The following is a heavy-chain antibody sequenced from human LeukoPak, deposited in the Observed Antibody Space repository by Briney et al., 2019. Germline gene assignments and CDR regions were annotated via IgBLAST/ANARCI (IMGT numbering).Heavy chain of an antibody. Sequence: SETLSLTCTVSGYSISSGYYWGWIRQPPGKGLEWIGSIYHSGSTYYNPSLKSRVTISVDTSKNQFSLKLSSVTAADTAVYYCARTIYYYGSSGYSNWGQGTLVTVSS. CDR3: ARTIYYYGSSGYSN. J-gene: IGHJ4*02. CDR1: GYSISSGYY. V-gene: IGHV4-38-2*02. CDR2: IYHSGST. D-gene: IGHD3-22*01.